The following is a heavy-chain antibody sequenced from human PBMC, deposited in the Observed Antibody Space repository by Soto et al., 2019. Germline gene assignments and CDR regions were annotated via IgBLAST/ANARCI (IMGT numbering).Heavy chain of an antibody. CDR1: GFNFGGYT. CDR2: ISSSDTYI. CDR3: ASAMTMGWSPQGF. Sequence: PGGSLRLSCAGSGFNFGGYTMSWVRQAPGKGLEWVSSISSSDTYIFYADTVKGRFIISRDNAKNSVYLQINRLRTDDTALYYCASAMTMGWSPQGFWGQGTPVTV. D-gene: IGHD3-10*01. V-gene: IGHV3-21*04. J-gene: IGHJ4*02.